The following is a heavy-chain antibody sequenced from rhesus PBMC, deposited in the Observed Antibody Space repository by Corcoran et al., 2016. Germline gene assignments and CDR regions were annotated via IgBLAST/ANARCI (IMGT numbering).Heavy chain of an antibody. D-gene: IGHD3-40*01. V-gene: IGHV4-122*02. CDR3: ARRGTTITGLGH. CDR1: GGPISSGYYY. J-gene: IGHJ4*01. Sequence: QVQLQESGPGLVKPSETLSLTCAVSGGPISSGYYYWRWISQHPGKGLEWIGDIPYSASTSYNPSLKSRVTISRDTSKSQFSLKLSSVTAADTAVYYCARRGTTITGLGHWGQGVLVTVSS. CDR2: IPYSAST.